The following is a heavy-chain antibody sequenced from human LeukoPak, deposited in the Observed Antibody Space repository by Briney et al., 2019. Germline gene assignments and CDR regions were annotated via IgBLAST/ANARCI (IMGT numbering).Heavy chain of an antibody. J-gene: IGHJ4*02. CDR1: GGSISNYY. CDR2: ISYSGNS. V-gene: IGHV4-59*01. CDR3: ARGTVTNYFDY. D-gene: IGHD4-17*01. Sequence: PSETLSLTCTVSGGSISNYYWSWIRQPPGKGLEWIGYISYSGNSNYNPSLKSRVTISVDTSKNQFSLKLSSVTAADTAVYYCARGTVTNYFDYWGQGTLVTVSS.